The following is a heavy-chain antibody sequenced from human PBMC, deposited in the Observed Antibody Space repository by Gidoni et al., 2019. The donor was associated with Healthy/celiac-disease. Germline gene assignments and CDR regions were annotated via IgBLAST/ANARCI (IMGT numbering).Heavy chain of an antibody. CDR3: ARGDYYKDV. V-gene: IGHV3-33*01. J-gene: IGHJ6*03. CDR1: GFTFSSYG. Sequence: QVQLVESVGGVVQPGRSLSLSCAASGFTFSSYGMHWVRQAPGKGLECVAVIWYDGSNKYYADSVRGRFTISRDNSKNTLYLQMNSLRAEDTAVYYCARGDYYKDVWGKGTTVTVSS. CDR2: IWYDGSNK.